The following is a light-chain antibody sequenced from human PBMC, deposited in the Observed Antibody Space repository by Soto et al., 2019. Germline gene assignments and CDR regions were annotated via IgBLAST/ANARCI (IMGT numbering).Light chain of an antibody. J-gene: IGLJ3*02. V-gene: IGLV1-47*01. Sequence: QSVLTQPPSASGTPGQRVTISCSGSSSNIGSNYVYWYQQLPGTAPKLLIYRNNQRPSGVPDRFSGSKSGTSASLAISGLRSEDEADYYCAASEDSRWVFGGGTKLTVL. CDR3: AASEDSRWV. CDR2: RNN. CDR1: SSNIGSNY.